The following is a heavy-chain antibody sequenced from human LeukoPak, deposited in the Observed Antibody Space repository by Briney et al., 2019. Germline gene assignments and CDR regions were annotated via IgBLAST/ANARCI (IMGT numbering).Heavy chain of an antibody. V-gene: IGHV4-34*01. CDR1: GGSFSGYY. D-gene: IGHD2-21*02. J-gene: IGHJ5*02. CDR2: INHSGST. Sequence: PSETLSLTCAVYGGSFSGYYWSWIRQPPGKGLEWIGEINHSGSTNYNPSLKSRVTISVDTSKNQFSLKLSSVTAADTAVYYCARGPPKSHIVVVTATLNWFDPWGQGTLVTVSS. CDR3: ARGPPKSHIVVVTATLNWFDP.